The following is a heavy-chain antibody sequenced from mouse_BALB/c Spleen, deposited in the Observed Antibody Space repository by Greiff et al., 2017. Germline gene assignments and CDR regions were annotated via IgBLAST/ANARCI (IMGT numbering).Heavy chain of an antibody. J-gene: IGHJ4*01. CDR3: ARGLMINAMDY. CDR2: ISSGSSTI. V-gene: IGHV5-17*02. D-gene: IGHD2-4*01. CDR1: GFTFSSFG. Sequence: EVKLMESGGGLVQPGGSRKLSCAASGFTFSSFGMHWVRQAPEKGLEWVAYISSGSSTIYYADTVKGRFTISRDNPKNTLFLQMTSLRSEDTAMYYCARGLMINAMDYWGQGTSVTVSS.